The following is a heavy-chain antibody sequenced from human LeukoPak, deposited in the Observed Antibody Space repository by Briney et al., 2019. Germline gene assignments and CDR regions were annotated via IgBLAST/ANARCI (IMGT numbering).Heavy chain of an antibody. Sequence: SETLSLTCTVSGYSISSGYYWGWIRQPPGKGLEWIGSIYHSGSTYYNPSLKSRVTISVDTSKNQFSLKLSSVTTADTAVYYCARGGDSSGYIYYYYYMDVWGKGTTVTVSS. CDR2: IYHSGST. J-gene: IGHJ6*03. D-gene: IGHD3-22*01. CDR3: ARGGDSSGYIYYYYYMDV. V-gene: IGHV4-38-2*02. CDR1: GYSISSGYY.